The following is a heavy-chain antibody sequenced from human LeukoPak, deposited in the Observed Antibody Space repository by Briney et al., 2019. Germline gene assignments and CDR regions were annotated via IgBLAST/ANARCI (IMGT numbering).Heavy chain of an antibody. V-gene: IGHV3-33*06. J-gene: IGHJ3*02. CDR2: IWYDGSNK. CDR3: AKGYSWNVRGAFDI. D-gene: IGHD1-20*01. CDR1: GFTFSSYG. Sequence: GGSLRLSCAASGFTFSSYGMHWVRQAPGKGLEWVAVIWYDGSNKYYADSVKGRFTISRDNSKDTLFLQMSSLRAEERAVYYCAKGYSWNVRGAFDIWGQGTMVTVSS.